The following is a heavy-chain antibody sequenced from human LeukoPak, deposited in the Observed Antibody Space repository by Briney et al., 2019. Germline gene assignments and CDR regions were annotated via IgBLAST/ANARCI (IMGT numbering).Heavy chain of an antibody. CDR3: ARGGGYNSYSDY. CDR1: GGSISSYY. D-gene: IGHD5-24*01. Sequence: PSETLSLTCTVSGGSISSYYWSWIRQPPGKGLEWIGYIYYSGSTNYNPSLKSRVTISVDTSKNQFSLKLSSVAAADTAVYYCARGGGYNSYSDYWGQGTLVTVPS. CDR2: IYYSGST. V-gene: IGHV4-59*01. J-gene: IGHJ4*02.